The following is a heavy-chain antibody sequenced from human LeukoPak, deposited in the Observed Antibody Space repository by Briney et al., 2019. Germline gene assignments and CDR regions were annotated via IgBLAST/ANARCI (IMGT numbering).Heavy chain of an antibody. D-gene: IGHD2-15*01. CDR3: ALSGGVVPSFDY. J-gene: IGHJ4*02. V-gene: IGHV4-34*01. Sequence: PSETLSLTCAVYGGSFSGYYWSWIRQPPGKGLEWIGGINHSGSTNYNPSLKSRVTISVDTSKNQFSLKLSSVTAADTAVYYCALSGGVVPSFDYWGQGTLVTVSS. CDR2: INHSGST. CDR1: GGSFSGYY.